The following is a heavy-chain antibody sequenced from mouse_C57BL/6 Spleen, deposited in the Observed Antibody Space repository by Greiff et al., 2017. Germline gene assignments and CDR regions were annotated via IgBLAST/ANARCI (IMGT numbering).Heavy chain of an antibody. CDR2: IWSDGST. D-gene: IGHD2-3*01. J-gene: IGHJ2*01. CDR1: GFSLTSYG. Sequence: VQLKQSGPGLVAPSQSLSITCTVSGFSLTSYGVHWVRQPPGKGLEWLVVIWSDGSTTYNSALKSRLSISKDNSKSQVFLKMNSLQTDDTAMYYCARHDYDGSPFDYWGQGTTLTVSS. V-gene: IGHV2-6-1*01. CDR3: ARHDYDGSPFDY.